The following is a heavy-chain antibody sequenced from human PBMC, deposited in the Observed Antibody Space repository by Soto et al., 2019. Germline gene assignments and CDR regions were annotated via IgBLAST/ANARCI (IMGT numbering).Heavy chain of an antibody. Sequence: ASVKFSCKAXGYTFTGYYMHWVRQAPGQGLEWMGWINPNSGGTNYAQKFQGRVTMTRDTSISTAYMELSRLRSDDTAVYYCARIPYYHFWSWVYFDYWGQGTLVTVS. CDR3: ARIPYYHFWSWVYFDY. CDR2: INPNSGGT. J-gene: IGHJ4*02. V-gene: IGHV1-2*02. CDR1: GYTFTGYY. D-gene: IGHD3-3*01.